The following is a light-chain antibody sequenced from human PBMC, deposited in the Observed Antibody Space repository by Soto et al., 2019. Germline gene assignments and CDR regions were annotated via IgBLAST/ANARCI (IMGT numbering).Light chain of an antibody. CDR3: QKYNSAPLT. J-gene: IGKJ4*01. Sequence: DIQMTQSPSPLSASVGGRVTITCRASQGISTYLAWYQQKPGKVPTLLIYAASTLQSGVPSRFSGSGSGTEFTLTISSLQPEDVATYYCQKYNSAPLTFGGGTKVEIK. CDR1: QGISTY. V-gene: IGKV1-27*01. CDR2: AAS.